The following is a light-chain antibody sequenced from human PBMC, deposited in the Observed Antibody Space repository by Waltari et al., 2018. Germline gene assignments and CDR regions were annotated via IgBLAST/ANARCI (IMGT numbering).Light chain of an antibody. CDR1: HRVINY. V-gene: IGKV3-11*01. CDR3: QQRSNWPLIT. CDR2: DAS. Sequence: EIVLTQSPATLSFFAGERATLSCRASHRVINYLAWYQQKPGQAPRLLIYDASNRATDIPARFSGSGSGTDFTLTISSLEPEDFAVYYCQQRSNWPLITFGQGTRLEIK. J-gene: IGKJ5*01.